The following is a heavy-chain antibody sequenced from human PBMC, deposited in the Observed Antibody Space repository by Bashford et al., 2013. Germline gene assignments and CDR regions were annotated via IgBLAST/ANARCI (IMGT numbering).Heavy chain of an antibody. Sequence: SVKVSCKASGGTFSSYAISWVRQAPGQGLEWMGGIIPIFGTANYAQKFQGRVTITADESTSTAYMELSSLRSEDTAVYYCARTQSGFYSGAYYFDYWAREPWSPSPQ. CDR2: IIPIFGTA. CDR3: ARTQSGFYSGAYYFDY. J-gene: IGHJ4*02. D-gene: IGHD3-3*01. CDR1: GGTFSSYA. V-gene: IGHV1-69*13.